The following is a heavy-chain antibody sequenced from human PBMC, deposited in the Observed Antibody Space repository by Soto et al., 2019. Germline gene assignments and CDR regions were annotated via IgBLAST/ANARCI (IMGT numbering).Heavy chain of an antibody. J-gene: IGHJ4*02. Sequence: QVQLVESGGGVVQPGRSLRLSCAASGFTVSSYGMHWVRQAPGKGLEWVAVISRDGGTKYYADSVKGRFTISRDNSRNTLFLEMNSLRGVDMAVYYFDGEVASGYWGKGTLVTVSS. CDR1: GFTVSSYG. D-gene: IGHD3-10*01. V-gene: IGHV3-30*03. CDR2: ISRDGGTK. CDR3: DGEVASGY.